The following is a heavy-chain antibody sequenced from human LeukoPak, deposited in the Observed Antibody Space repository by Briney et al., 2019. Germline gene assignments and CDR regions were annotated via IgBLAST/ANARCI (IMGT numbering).Heavy chain of an antibody. CDR1: GGSIGSSSYY. CDR2: IYYSGST. Sequence: PSETLSLTCTVSGGSIGSSSYYWGWIRQPPGKGLEWIGSIYYSGSTYYNPSLKSRVTISVDTSKNQFSLKLSSVTAADTAVYYCARDFSIVGAPEYYFDYWGQGTLVTVSS. CDR3: ARDFSIVGAPEYYFDY. V-gene: IGHV4-39*07. J-gene: IGHJ4*02. D-gene: IGHD1-26*01.